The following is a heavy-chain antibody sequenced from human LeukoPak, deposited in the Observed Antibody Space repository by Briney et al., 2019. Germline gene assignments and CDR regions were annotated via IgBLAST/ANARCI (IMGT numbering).Heavy chain of an antibody. Sequence: GASVKVSCKASGYTFTSYGISWVRQAPGQGPEWMGWISAYNGNTNYAQKLQGRVTMTTDTSTSTAYMELRSLRSDDTAVYYCARGFGRTIYGEFDYWGQGTLVTVSS. V-gene: IGHV1-18*01. CDR1: GYTFTSYG. J-gene: IGHJ4*02. D-gene: IGHD3-10*01. CDR3: ARGFGRTIYGEFDY. CDR2: ISAYNGNT.